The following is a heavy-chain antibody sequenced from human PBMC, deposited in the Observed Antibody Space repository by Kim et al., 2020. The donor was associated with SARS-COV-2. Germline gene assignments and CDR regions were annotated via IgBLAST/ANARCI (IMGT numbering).Heavy chain of an antibody. J-gene: IGHJ4*02. CDR1: GFTFSNYD. Sequence: GGSLRLSCVASGFTFSNYDMSWVRQAPGKGLEWVSRISDSGGSTSYADSVKGRFTISRDNSRNTLYLQMNSLRAEDTAVYYCVKVTGAWYWGQGTLVTVSS. CDR3: VKVTGAWY. V-gene: IGHV3-23*01. CDR2: ISDSGGST.